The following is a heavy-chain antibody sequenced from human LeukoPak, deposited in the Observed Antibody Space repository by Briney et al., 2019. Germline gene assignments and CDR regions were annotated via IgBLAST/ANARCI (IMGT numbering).Heavy chain of an antibody. CDR3: ARGRYYDFWSGYYEGVSGYCYYYYMDV. J-gene: IGHJ6*03. D-gene: IGHD3-3*01. CDR2: MNPNSGNT. V-gene: IGHV1-8*01. CDR1: GYTFTSYD. Sequence: ASVKVSCKASGYTFTSYDINWVRQATGQGLEWMGWMNPNSGNTGYAQKFQGRVTMTRNTSISTAYMELSSLRSEDTAVYYCARGRYYDFWSGYYEGVSGYCYYYYMDVWGKGTTVTVSS.